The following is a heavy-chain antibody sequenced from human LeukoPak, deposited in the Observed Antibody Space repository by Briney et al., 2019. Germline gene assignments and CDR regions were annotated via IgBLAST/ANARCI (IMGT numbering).Heavy chain of an antibody. CDR1: GYSFTSYW. Sequence: GESLKISCKGSGYSFTSYWIGWVRQMPGKGLEWMGIIYPGDSDTRYSPSFQGQVTISADKSITTAYLQWSSLKASDTAMYYCARMDDYGGNSGGWDYWGQGTLVTVSS. D-gene: IGHD4-23*01. CDR2: IYPGDSDT. CDR3: ARMDDYGGNSGGWDY. V-gene: IGHV5-51*01. J-gene: IGHJ4*02.